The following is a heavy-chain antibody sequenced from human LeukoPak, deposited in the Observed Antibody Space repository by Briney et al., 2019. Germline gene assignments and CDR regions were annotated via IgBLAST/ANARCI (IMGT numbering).Heavy chain of an antibody. CDR3: ARANDYNDYYFDY. J-gene: IGHJ4*02. V-gene: IGHV4-38-2*02. Sequence: SETLSLTCTVSGYSISSGYYWGWIRQPPGKGLEWIGSIYHSGSTYYNPSLKSRVTISVDTSKNQFSLKLSPVTAADTAIYYCARANDYNDYYFDYWGQGTLVTVSS. D-gene: IGHD4-17*01. CDR1: GYSISSGYY. CDR2: IYHSGST.